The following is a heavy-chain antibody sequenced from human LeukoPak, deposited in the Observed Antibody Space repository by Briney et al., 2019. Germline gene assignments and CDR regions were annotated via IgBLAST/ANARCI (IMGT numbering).Heavy chain of an antibody. CDR1: GFTFSNYG. J-gene: IGHJ4*02. CDR3: VKARMPHCGTDCLES. Sequence: GGSLRLSCAASGFTFSNYGMGWVRQAPGKGLEWVSVIRGSGGGTYYADSVKGRFTISRDNSKNTVYLQMNSPRAEDTAVYYCVKARMPHCGTDCLESWGQGTLVTVSS. D-gene: IGHD2-21*02. CDR2: IRGSGGGT. V-gene: IGHV3-23*01.